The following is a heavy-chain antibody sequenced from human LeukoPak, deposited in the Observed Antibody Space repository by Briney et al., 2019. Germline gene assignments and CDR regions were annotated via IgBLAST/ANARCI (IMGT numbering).Heavy chain of an antibody. CDR1: GYTFTSYD. CDR3: AREGGAYYYYGMGV. J-gene: IGHJ6*02. V-gene: IGHV1-8*03. CDR2: MNPNSGNT. Sequence: GASVKVSCKASGYTFTSYDINWVRQATGQGLEWMGWMNPNSGNTGYAQKFQGRVTITRNTSISTAYMELSSLRSEDTAVYYCAREGGAYYYYGMGVWGQGTTVTVSS. D-gene: IGHD3-16*01.